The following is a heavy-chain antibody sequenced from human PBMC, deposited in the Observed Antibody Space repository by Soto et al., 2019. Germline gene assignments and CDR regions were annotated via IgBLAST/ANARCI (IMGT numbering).Heavy chain of an antibody. CDR1: GFTFSSYA. V-gene: IGHV3-30-3*01. D-gene: IGHD6-19*01. CDR3: ARGLKYYGMDV. J-gene: IGHJ6*02. Sequence: PGGSLRLSCAASGFTFSSYAMHWVRQAPGKGLEWVAVISYDGSNKYYADSVKGRFTISRDNSKNTLYLQMNSLRAEDTAVYYCARGLKYYGMDVWGQGTTVTVSS. CDR2: ISYDGSNK.